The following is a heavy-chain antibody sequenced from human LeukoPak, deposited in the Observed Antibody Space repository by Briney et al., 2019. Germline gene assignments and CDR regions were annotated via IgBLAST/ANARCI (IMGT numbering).Heavy chain of an antibody. CDR2: IKQDGSEK. Sequence: GGSLRLSCAASGFTFSSYWMSWVRQAPGKGLEWVANIKQDGSEKYYVDSVKGRFTISRDNAKNSLYLQMNSLRAEDTAVYYCARDRYYYDSSGYYYPDAFEIWGQGTMVTVSS. CDR1: GFTFSSYW. V-gene: IGHV3-7*01. J-gene: IGHJ3*02. D-gene: IGHD3-22*01. CDR3: ARDRYYYDSSGYYYPDAFEI.